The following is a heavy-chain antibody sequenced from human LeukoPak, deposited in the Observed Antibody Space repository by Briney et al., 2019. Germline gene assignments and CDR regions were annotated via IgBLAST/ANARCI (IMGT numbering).Heavy chain of an antibody. D-gene: IGHD3-3*01. J-gene: IGHJ3*02. CDR2: IYPDDSDA. V-gene: IGHV5-51*01. CDR3: ARIDDFWSATDGFDI. Sequence: GESLKISCKGYGYDLSSYWIAWVRQMPGRGLEWMGFIYPDDSDARYSPSFQGQVTFSADKSISTAYLQWSSLKASDTAMYYCARIDDFWSATDGFDIWGQGTMVTVSS. CDR1: GYDLSSYW.